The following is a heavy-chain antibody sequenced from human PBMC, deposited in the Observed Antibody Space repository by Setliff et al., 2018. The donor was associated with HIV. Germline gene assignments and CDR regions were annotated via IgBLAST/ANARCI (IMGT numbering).Heavy chain of an antibody. D-gene: IGHD3-22*01. V-gene: IGHV4-31*11. J-gene: IGHJ6*03. CDR1: GGSISTGGYY. CDR3: ARDLSTDSSGPYYHMDV. CDR2: IYYSGTT. Sequence: SETLSLTCAVSGGSISTGGYYWSWIRQNPGRGLEWLGYIYYSGTTYYNPSLKSRVTISVDTSKNQFSLKLTSMTAADTAMYYCARDLSTDSSGPYYHMDVWGRGTTVTVSS.